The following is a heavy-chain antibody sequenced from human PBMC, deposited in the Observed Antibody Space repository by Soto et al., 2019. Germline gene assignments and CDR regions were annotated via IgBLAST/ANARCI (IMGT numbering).Heavy chain of an antibody. CDR2: ISSSSSTI. CDR3: ARDESPGSSWSNYYYYGMDV. Sequence: PGGSLRLSCAASGFTFSSYSMNWVRQAPGKGLEWVSYISSSSSTIYYADSVKGRFTISRDNSKNTLYLQMNSLRAEDTAVYYCARDESPGSSWSNYYYYGMDVWGQGTTVTVSS. CDR1: GFTFSSYS. J-gene: IGHJ6*02. D-gene: IGHD6-13*01. V-gene: IGHV3-48*01.